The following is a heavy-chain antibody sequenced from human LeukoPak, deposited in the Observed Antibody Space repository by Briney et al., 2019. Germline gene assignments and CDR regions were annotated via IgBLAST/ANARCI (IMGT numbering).Heavy chain of an antibody. CDR3: AREDDLVSPHLDY. CDR1: GGSISSSSYY. Sequence: PSETLSLTCTVSGGSISSSSYYWGWIRQPPGKGLEWIGSIYYSGSTYYNPSLKSRVTISVDTSKNQFSLKLSSVTAADTAVYYCAREDDLVSPHLDYWGQGTLVTVSS. J-gene: IGHJ4*02. D-gene: IGHD6-6*01. CDR2: IYYSGST. V-gene: IGHV4-39*07.